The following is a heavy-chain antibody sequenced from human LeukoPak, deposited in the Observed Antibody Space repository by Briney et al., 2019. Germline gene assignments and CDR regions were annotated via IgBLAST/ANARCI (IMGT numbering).Heavy chain of an antibody. CDR2: IAHHGNNK. J-gene: IGHJ4*02. CDR1: GFTFSSSA. V-gene: IGHV3-30*02. CDR3: AKDGSWSCTD. Sequence: GGALRLSCGAPGFTFSSSAMHWVRQGQDRGREWVAYIAHHGNNKYYAASVKGRFTISRDNSKGSLYLQMNSLRADDTAVYYCAKDGSWSCTDWGQGTLVRVSS. D-gene: IGHD2-8*02.